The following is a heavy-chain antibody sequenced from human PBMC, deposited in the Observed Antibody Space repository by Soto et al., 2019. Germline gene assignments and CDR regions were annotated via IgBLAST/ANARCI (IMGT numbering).Heavy chain of an antibody. V-gene: IGHV4-34*01. CDR1: GGSFSGYY. CDR3: ARVRDQSRTGGAFDI. Sequence: QVQLQQWGAGLLKPSETLSLTCAVYGGSFSGYYWSWIRQPPGKGLEWIGEINHSGSTNYNPSLKLRVTISVDTSTTQFALKLSSVTAAVTAVYYYARVRDQSRTGGAFDIWGQGTMVTVSS. J-gene: IGHJ3*02. CDR2: INHSGST. D-gene: IGHD3-10*01.